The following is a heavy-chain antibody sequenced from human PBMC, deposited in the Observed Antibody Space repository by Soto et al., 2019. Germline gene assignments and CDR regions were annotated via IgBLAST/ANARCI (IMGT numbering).Heavy chain of an antibody. D-gene: IGHD6-19*01. CDR1: GYTFIHYA. Sequence: GASVKVSCKASGYTFIHYAIHWVRQAPGQRPEWMGLINPASGNTQYSQNFQGRVTITRDTSASTAYMELSSLRSEDTAVYFCSRTGYSTGLYFYFDYWGQGTLVTVYS. J-gene: IGHJ4*02. V-gene: IGHV1-3*01. CDR2: INPASGNT. CDR3: SRTGYSTGLYFYFDY.